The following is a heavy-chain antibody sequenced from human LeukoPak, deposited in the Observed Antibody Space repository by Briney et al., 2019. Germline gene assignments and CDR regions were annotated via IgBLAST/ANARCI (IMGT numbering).Heavy chain of an antibody. CDR1: GGSISSYY. J-gene: IGHJ4*02. D-gene: IGHD3-3*01. Sequence: PSETLSLTCTVSGGSISSYYWSWIRQPAGKGLEWIGRIYTSGSTNYNPSLKSRVTISVDTSKNQFSLKLSSVTAADTAVYYCARRGFLEWEYYFDYWGQGTLVTVSP. CDR3: ARRGFLEWEYYFDY. V-gene: IGHV4-4*07. CDR2: IYTSGST.